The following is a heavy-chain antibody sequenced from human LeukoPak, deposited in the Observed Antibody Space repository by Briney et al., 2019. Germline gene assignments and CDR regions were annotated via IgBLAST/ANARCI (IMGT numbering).Heavy chain of an antibody. Sequence: ASVKVSCKASGYTFTGYYMHWVRQAPGQGLEWMGWINPNSGGTNYAQKFQGRVTMTRDTSISTAYMELSRLRSDDTAVYYCARDGYGDYAPALYFDLWGRGTLVTVSS. CDR3: ARDGYGDYAPALYFDL. D-gene: IGHD4-17*01. CDR1: GYTFTGYY. V-gene: IGHV1-2*02. CDR2: INPNSGGT. J-gene: IGHJ2*01.